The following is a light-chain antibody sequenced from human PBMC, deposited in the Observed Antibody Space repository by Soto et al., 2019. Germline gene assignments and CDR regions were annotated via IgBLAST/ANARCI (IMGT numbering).Light chain of an antibody. J-gene: IGLJ1*01. Sequence: QSALTQPASVSGSPGQSITISCTGTSSDVGSYNLVSWYQQHPRKAPKLMIYEGSKRPSVVSNRFYGSKSGNTASLTIAGLQAEDEADYYCCSYAGSSTPHDVFGTGTQLTVL. CDR1: SSDVGSYNL. V-gene: IGLV2-23*01. CDR3: CSYAGSSTPHDV. CDR2: EGS.